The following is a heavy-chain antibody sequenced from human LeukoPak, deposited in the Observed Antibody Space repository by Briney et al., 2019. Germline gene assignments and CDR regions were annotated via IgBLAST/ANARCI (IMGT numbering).Heavy chain of an antibody. Sequence: GGSLRLSCAASGFTFSSYWMSWVRQAPGKGLEWVANIKQDGSEKYYVDSVKGRFTISRDNAKNSLYLQMNSLRAEDTAVYYCAKDDRDGYYYFDYWGQGTLVTVSS. J-gene: IGHJ4*02. V-gene: IGHV3-7*03. D-gene: IGHD5-24*01. CDR3: AKDDRDGYYYFDY. CDR1: GFTFSSYW. CDR2: IKQDGSEK.